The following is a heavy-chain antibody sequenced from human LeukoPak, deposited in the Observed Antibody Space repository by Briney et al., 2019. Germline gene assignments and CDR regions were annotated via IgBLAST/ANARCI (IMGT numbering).Heavy chain of an antibody. V-gene: IGHV3-23*01. D-gene: IGHD2-15*01. CDR3: ARRGCSGSTCDFDY. CDR2: ISGSGGST. CDR1: GFTFSNYW. J-gene: IGHJ4*02. Sequence: GGSLRLSCAASGFTFSNYWMHWVRQAPGKGLEWVSAISGSGGSTYYTDSVKGRFTISRDNSKNTLYLQMNSLRAEDTAVYYCARRGCSGSTCDFDYWGQGTLVTVSS.